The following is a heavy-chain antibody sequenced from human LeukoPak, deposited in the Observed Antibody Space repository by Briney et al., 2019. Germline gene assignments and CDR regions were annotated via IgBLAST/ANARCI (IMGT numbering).Heavy chain of an antibody. CDR2: ISGSGST. Sequence: GGSLRLSCAASGFTFSNHAMSWVRQAPGKGLEWVSVISGSGSTYYADSVKGRFTISRDNSKEMLYLQMNSLRAEDTALYYCATVPTTWGQGTLVTVSS. V-gene: IGHV3-23*01. J-gene: IGHJ4*02. CDR3: ATVPTT. CDR1: GFTFSNHA. D-gene: IGHD4-17*01.